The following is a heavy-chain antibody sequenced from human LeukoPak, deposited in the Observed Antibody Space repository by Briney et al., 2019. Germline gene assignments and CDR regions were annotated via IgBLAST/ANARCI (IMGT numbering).Heavy chain of an antibody. J-gene: IGHJ4*02. CDR2: ISSSSSYI. CDR1: GFSFSSHG. D-gene: IGHD3-16*02. V-gene: IGHV3-21*01. CDR3: ARSFMITFGGVIGNFDY. Sequence: PGGSLRLSCAASGFSFSSHGVNGVRQAPGKGLEWVSSISSSSSYIYYADSVKGRFTISRDNAKNSLYLQMNSLRAEDTAVYYCARSFMITFGGVIGNFDYWGQGTLVTVSS.